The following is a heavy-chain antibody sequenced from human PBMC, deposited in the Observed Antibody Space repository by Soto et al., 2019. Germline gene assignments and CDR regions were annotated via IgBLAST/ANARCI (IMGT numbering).Heavy chain of an antibody. CDR1: GGTFRSYT. CDR2: IIPIFGTA. CDR3: ARQSPVAPPPTWLDP. Sequence: SVKVSCKASGGTFRSYTINWVRQAPGQGLEWMGGIIPIFGTANYEQKFQGRVTITADESTSTAYMELSSLISEDTAVYYCARQSPVAPPPTWLDPWGRG. D-gene: IGHD2-15*01. J-gene: IGHJ5*02. V-gene: IGHV1-69*13.